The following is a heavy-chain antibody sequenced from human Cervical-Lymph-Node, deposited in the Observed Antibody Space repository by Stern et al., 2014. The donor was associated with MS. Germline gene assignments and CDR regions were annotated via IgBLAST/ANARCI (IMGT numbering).Heavy chain of an antibody. D-gene: IGHD4-17*01. CDR1: GFSLRTNGVA. CDR3: VYARPGDFLEDAFDI. CDR2: IYWDGDK. J-gene: IGHJ3*02. Sequence: QVTLRDSGPTLVQPTETLRLTCTFSGFSLRTNGVAVGWIRQTPGKALEXLALIYWDGDKRYNPSLKRRVTITTATAQSQVVLKMTSLDPVDTATYYCVYARPGDFLEDAFDIWGQGTMVTISS. V-gene: IGHV2-5*02.